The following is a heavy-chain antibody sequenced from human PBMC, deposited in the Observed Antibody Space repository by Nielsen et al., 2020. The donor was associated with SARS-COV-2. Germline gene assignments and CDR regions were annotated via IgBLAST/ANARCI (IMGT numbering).Heavy chain of an antibody. CDR3: AKDSDSSGYYSDAFDI. D-gene: IGHD3-22*01. J-gene: IGHJ3*02. Sequence: GGSLRLSCAASGFTFSSYAMSWVRQAPGKGLEWVSAISGSGGSTYYADSVKGRFTISRDNSKNTLYLQMNSLRAEDTAVYYCAKDSDSSGYYSDAFDIWGQGTMVTVSS. CDR1: GFTFSSYA. V-gene: IGHV3-23*01. CDR2: ISGSGGST.